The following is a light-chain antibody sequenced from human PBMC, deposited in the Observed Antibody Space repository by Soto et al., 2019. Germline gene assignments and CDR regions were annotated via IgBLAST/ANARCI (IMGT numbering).Light chain of an antibody. V-gene: IGLV1-47*01. J-gene: IGLJ2*01. CDR1: SSNIGSNY. Sequence: QSVLTQPPSASGTPGQRVTLSCSGSSSNIGSNYVYWYQQLPGPAPKLLIYRNNQRPSGVPDRFSGSKSGTSASLAISGLRSEDEADYYCAAWDDSLSGLFGGGTKLTVL. CDR3: AAWDDSLSGL. CDR2: RNN.